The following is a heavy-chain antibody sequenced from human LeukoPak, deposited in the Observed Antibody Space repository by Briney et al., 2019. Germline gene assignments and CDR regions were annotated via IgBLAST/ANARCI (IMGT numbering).Heavy chain of an antibody. V-gene: IGHV3-23*01. CDR3: AKGGIEYYYDSSGYFDY. CDR2: ICGSGGST. J-gene: IGHJ4*02. D-gene: IGHD3-22*01. CDR1: GFTFSSYA. Sequence: GGSLRLSRAASGFTFSSYAMSGVRQGPGKGLEWVSAICGSGGSTYYAVAVKGRYTISRENSKNPLYLQMTSLRAEETAVYYCAKGGIEYYYDSSGYFDYWGQGTLVTVSS.